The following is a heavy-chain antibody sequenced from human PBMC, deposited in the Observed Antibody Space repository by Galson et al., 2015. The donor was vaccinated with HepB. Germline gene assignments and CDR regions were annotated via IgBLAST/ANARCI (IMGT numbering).Heavy chain of an antibody. CDR1: GFSLSTSGVG. CDR3: ARIRGSSSCQGDDY. V-gene: IGHV2-70*01. J-gene: IGHJ4*02. CDR2: IDWDDDK. D-gene: IGHD6-13*01. Sequence: PALVKPTQTLTLTCTFSGFSLSTSGVGVGWIRQPPGKALEWLALIDWDDDKYYSTSLKTRLTISKDTSKNQVVLTMTNMDPVDTATYYCARIRGSSSCQGDDYWGQGTLVTVSS.